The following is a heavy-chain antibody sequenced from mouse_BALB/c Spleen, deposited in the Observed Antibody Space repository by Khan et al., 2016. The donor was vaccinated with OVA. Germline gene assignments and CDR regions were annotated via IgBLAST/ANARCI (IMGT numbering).Heavy chain of an antibody. Sequence: EVQLQQSGPELVKPGASVKISCKASGYSFTGYFMNWVMQSHGKSLEWIGRINPHIGETFYNQKFKGKATLTVDESSSTAHMELRSLASEDSAVYDCARKNGSDFDYWGQGTTLTVSS. D-gene: IGHD1-1*01. CDR3: ARKNGSDFDY. J-gene: IGHJ2*01. CDR2: INPHIGET. V-gene: IGHV1-20*02. CDR1: GYSFTGYF.